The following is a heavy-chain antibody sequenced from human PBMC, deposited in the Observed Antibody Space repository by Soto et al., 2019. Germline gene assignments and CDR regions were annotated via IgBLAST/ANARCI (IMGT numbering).Heavy chain of an antibody. V-gene: IGHV3-21*01. J-gene: IGHJ4*02. CDR1: GVTFSSYS. D-gene: IGHD3-10*01. Sequence: GVSLRLSSAASGVTFSSYSRNWVRQAPGKGLEWVSSISGNSNYMYYADSVKGRFTISRDNAKNSLYLQMNSLRAEDTAVYYCAREMIGSGSYDYWGQGILVTVSS. CDR3: AREMIGSGSYDY. CDR2: ISGNSNYM.